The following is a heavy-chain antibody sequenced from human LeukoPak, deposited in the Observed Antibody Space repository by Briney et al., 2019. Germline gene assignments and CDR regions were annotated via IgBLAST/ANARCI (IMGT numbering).Heavy chain of an antibody. Sequence: GGSLRLSCAASGFTFSSYAMSWVRQAPGKGLEWVSAISGSGGSTYYADSVKGRFTISRDNSKDTLYLQMNSLRAEDTAVYYCAKDSRYYGISGTPANYYWGERTLGTVSS. D-gene: IGHD3-22*01. CDR1: GFTFSSYA. CDR3: AKDSRYYGISGTPANYY. V-gene: IGHV3-23*01. CDR2: ISGSGGST. J-gene: IGHJ4*02.